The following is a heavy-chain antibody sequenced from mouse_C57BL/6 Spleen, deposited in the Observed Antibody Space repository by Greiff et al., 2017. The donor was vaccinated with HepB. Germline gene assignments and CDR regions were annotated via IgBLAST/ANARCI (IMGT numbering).Heavy chain of an antibody. D-gene: IGHD2-2*01. CDR2: ISDGGSYT. J-gene: IGHJ3*01. CDR1: GFTFSSYA. CDR3: ARDRGMVTLAY. V-gene: IGHV5-4*01. Sequence: DVKLVESGGGLVKPGGSLKLSCAASGFTFSSYAMSWVRQTPEKRLEWVATISDGGSYTYYPDNVKGRFTISRDNAKNNLYLQMSHLKSEDTAMYYCARDRGMVTLAYWGQGTLVTVSA.